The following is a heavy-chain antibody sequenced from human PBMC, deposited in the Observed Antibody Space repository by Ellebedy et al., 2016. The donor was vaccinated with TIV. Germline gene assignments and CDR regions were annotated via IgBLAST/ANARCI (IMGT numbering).Heavy chain of an antibody. D-gene: IGHD2-21*02. CDR2: INPNSGGT. J-gene: IGHJ3*02. CDR3: SREGGDSDVFDI. Sequence: ASVKVSXKSSGYTFTGYYIHWVRQAPGQGLEWMGRINPNSGGTNFAQDFQGRVFMTRDSSISTVYMELSSLRSDDTAVYYCSREGGDSDVFDIWGQGTMVTVSS. CDR1: GYTFTGYY. V-gene: IGHV1-2*06.